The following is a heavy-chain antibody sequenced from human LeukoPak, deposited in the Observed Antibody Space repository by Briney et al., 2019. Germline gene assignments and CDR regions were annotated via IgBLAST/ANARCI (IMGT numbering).Heavy chain of an antibody. V-gene: IGHV4-59*08. J-gene: IGHJ4*02. CDR3: AGHHPRNTVDF. CDR1: GGSISSYY. D-gene: IGHD2/OR15-2a*01. CDR2: ISDIGSI. Sequence: TSETLSLTCTVSGGSISSYYWSWIRQPPGKGLEWIAYISDIGSINYNPSLKSRVTISLDTSKNQFSLKLSSVTAADKAVYYCAGHHPRNTVDFWGQGTLVTVSS.